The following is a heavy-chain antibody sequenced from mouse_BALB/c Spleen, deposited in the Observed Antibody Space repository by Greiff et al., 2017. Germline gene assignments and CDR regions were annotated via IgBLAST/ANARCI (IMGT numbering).Heavy chain of an antibody. D-gene: IGHD2-14*01. CDR3: ARSYRYQYYFDY. CDR2: IYPGDGDT. V-gene: IGHV1-87*01. CDR1: GYTFTSYW. J-gene: IGHJ2*01. Sequence: QVQLQQSGAELARPGASVKLSCKASGYTFTSYWMQWVKQRPGQGLEWIGAIYPGDGDTRYTQKFKGKATLTADKSSSTAYMQLSSLASEDSAVYYCARSYRYQYYFDYWGQGTTLTVSS.